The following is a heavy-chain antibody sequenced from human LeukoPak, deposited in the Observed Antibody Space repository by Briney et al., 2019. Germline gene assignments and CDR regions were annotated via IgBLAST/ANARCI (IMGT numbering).Heavy chain of an antibody. J-gene: IGHJ3*02. V-gene: IGHV4-30-4*07. CDR3: ARVRDAFDI. CDR2: IYDSGRA. Sequence: SETLSLTCAVSGGFISSGGYSWSWIRQPPGKGLEWIGYIYDSGRAYYNPSLQGRVTISVDTSKNQFSLKLSSATAADTAVYFCARVRDAFDIWGQGTMVTVSS. CDR1: GGFISSGGYS.